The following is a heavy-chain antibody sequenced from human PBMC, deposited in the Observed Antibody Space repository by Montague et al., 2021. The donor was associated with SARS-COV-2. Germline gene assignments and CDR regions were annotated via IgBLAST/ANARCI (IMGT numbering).Heavy chain of an antibody. CDR2: IYSSGGT. CDR1: GEPISGFF. Sequence: SETLSLTCSVSGEPISGFFWNWIRQPAGKGLEWIGRIYSSGGTDYNPSLESRVTMSVDTSKNQFSLKLNSVTAADTAMYYCARGVVAAPTVVDYWGRGTLVTVSS. D-gene: IGHD2-15*01. V-gene: IGHV4-4*07. J-gene: IGHJ4*02. CDR3: ARGVVAAPTVVDY.